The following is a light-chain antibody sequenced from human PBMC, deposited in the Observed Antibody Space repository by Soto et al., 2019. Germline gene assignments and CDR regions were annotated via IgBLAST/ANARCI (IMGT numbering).Light chain of an antibody. CDR3: SSYAGTHIV. CDR2: DVT. Sequence: QSALTQPSSASGSPGQSVTISCTGTSSDVGGYNYVSWYQQHPGKAPKLMIYDVTKRPSGVPDRFSGSKSGNTASLTVSGLLAEDEADYYCSSYAGTHIVFGTGTKLTVL. CDR1: SSDVGGYNY. J-gene: IGLJ1*01. V-gene: IGLV2-8*01.